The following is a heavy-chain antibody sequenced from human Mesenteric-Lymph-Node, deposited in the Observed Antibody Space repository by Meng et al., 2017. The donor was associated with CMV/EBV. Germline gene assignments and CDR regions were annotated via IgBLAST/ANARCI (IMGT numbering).Heavy chain of an antibody. J-gene: IGHJ6*02. V-gene: IGHV1-69*05. CDR1: GGTFRKYA. Sequence: SVKVSCKASGGTFRKYAISWVRQAPGQGLEWMGGIIPIFDTANYAQKFQGRVTITTDESTSTAYMELSSLRSEDTAVYYCAREWTTVTTDYYYGMDVWGQGTTVTVSS. CDR2: IIPIFDTA. D-gene: IGHD4-11*01. CDR3: AREWTTVTTDYYYGMDV.